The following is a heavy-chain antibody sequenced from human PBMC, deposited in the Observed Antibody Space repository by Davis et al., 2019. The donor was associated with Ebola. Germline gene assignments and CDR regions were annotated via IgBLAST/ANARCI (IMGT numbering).Heavy chain of an antibody. CDR3: ARDSGVIAARPGQVNYYYYGMDV. CDR1: GFTFSSYW. CDR2: IKQDGSEK. Sequence: PGGSLRLSCAASGFTFSSYWMSWVRQAPGKGLEWVANIKQDGSEKYYVDSVKGRFTISRDNAKNSLYLQMNSLRAEDTAVYYCARDSGVIAARPGQVNYYYYGMDVWGQGTTVTVSS. J-gene: IGHJ6*02. V-gene: IGHV3-7*01. D-gene: IGHD6-6*01.